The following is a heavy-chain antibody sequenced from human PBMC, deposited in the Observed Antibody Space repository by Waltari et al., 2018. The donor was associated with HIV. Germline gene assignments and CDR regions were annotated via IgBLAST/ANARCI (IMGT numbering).Heavy chain of an antibody. V-gene: IGHV3-21*01. CDR2: ISSSSSYI. CDR1: GFTFSSYS. Sequence: EVQLVESGGGLVKPGGYLRLSCAASGFTFSSYSMNWVRQAPGKGLEWVSSISSSSSYIYYADSVKGRFTISRDNAKNSLYLQMNSLRAEDTAVYYCARDISYYYGMDVWGQGTTVTVSS. J-gene: IGHJ6*02. D-gene: IGHD3-9*01. CDR3: ARDISYYYGMDV.